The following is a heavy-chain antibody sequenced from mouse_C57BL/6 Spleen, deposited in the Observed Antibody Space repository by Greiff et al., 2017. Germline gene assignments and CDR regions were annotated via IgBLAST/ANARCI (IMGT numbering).Heavy chain of an antibody. CDR1: GYSITSGYD. V-gene: IGHV3-1*01. Sequence: EVKLVESGPGMVKPSQSLSLTCTVTGYSITSGYDWHWIRHFPGNKLEWMGYISYSGSTNYNPSLKSRISITHDTSKNHFFLKLNSVTTEDTATYYCARDDYDGPFAYWGQGTLVTVSA. CDR3: ARDDYDGPFAY. D-gene: IGHD2-4*01. J-gene: IGHJ3*01. CDR2: ISYSGST.